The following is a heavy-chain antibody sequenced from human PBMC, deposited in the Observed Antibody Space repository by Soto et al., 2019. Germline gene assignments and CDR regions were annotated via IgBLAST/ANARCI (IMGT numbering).Heavy chain of an antibody. CDR3: ARGYCSSTSCYLPRGWFDP. CDR1: GYTFTSYG. J-gene: IGHJ5*02. Sequence: QIQLVQSGVEVKKPGASVKVSCKASGYTFTSYGISWVRQAPGQGLELMGWISAYNGNTTYAQKLQGRVTMTTDTSTSTAYMELRSLRSDDTAVYYCARGYCSSTSCYLPRGWFDPWGQGTLVTVSS. D-gene: IGHD2-2*01. V-gene: IGHV1-18*01. CDR2: ISAYNGNT.